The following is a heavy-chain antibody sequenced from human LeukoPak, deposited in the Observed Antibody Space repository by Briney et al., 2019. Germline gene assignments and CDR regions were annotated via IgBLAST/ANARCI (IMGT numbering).Heavy chain of an antibody. CDR2: ISAYNGNT. CDR3: ARDIVVVPAAIAQGSYYYYYGMDV. V-gene: IGHV1-18*01. CDR1: GYTFTIYG. Sequence: ASVKVSFKASGYTFTIYGSSWGRQAPGQGGEGMGWISAYNGNTNYAQKLQGRVTMTTDTSTSTAYMELRSLRSDDTAVYYCARDIVVVPAAIAQGSYYYYYGMDVWGQGTTVTVSS. J-gene: IGHJ6*02. D-gene: IGHD2-2*01.